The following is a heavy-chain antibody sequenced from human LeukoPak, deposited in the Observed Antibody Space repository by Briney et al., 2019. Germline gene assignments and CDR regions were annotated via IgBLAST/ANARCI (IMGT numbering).Heavy chain of an antibody. D-gene: IGHD6-6*01. CDR3: ARDSSSSPYGMDV. CDR1: GGSITNTNY. Sequence: PSGTLSLTCGVSGGSITNTNYWTWVRQPPGKGLEWIGEVNLQGSTNYNPSLMGRVAIAVDTSENHISLQLTSVTAADTAVYYCARDSSSSPYGMDVWGQGTTVTVSS. V-gene: IGHV4-4*02. CDR2: VNLQGST. J-gene: IGHJ6*02.